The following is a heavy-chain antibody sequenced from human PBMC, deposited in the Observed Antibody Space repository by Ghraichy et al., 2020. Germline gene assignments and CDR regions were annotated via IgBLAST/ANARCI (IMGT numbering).Heavy chain of an antibody. V-gene: IGHV1-69*01. CDR2: IIPIFGTA. Sequence: VKVSCKASGGTFSSYAISWVRQAPGQGLEWMGGIIPIFGTANYAQKFQGRVTITADESTSTAYMELSSLRSEDTAVYYCAREVPSMGDAFDIWGQGTMVTVSS. J-gene: IGHJ3*02. CDR1: GGTFSSYA. CDR3: AREVPSMGDAFDI. D-gene: IGHD1-26*01.